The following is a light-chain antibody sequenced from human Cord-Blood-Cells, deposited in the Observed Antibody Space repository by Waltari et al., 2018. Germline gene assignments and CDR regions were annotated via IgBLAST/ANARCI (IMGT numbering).Light chain of an antibody. V-gene: IGLV4-69*01. CDR3: QTWGTGIGV. CDR1: SGHSSYA. CDR2: LNSDGSH. Sequence: QLVLTQSPSASPSLRAPVQLPCTLRSGHSSYAIAWHQQQPEKGPRYLMKLNSDGSHSKGDGIPDRFSGSSSGAERYLTIASLQSEDEDDYYCQTWGTGIGVFGAGTKLTVL. J-gene: IGLJ3*02.